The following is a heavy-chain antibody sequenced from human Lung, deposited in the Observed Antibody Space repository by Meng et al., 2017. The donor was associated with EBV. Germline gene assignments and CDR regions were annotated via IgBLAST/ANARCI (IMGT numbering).Heavy chain of an antibody. V-gene: IGHV4-34*01. CDR1: GRSFSSSY. D-gene: IGHD2-2*01. Sequence: QVQLQQWGAGLLKPSETLPLTCGVSGRSFSSSYGSWIRQPPGKGLEWIGQINYSGITNYNPSLKSRVTISVDTSKNQFSLSLNSVTAADTAVYYCARGGTSSAPFDYWGQGTLVTVFS. CDR2: INYSGIT. CDR3: ARGGTSSAPFDY. J-gene: IGHJ4*02.